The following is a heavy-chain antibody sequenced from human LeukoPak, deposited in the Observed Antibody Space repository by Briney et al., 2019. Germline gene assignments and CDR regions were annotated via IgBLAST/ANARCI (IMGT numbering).Heavy chain of an antibody. Sequence: GASVKVSRKASGYTFTGYYMHWVRQAPGQGLEWMGWINPNSGGTNYAQKFQGRVTMTRDTSISTAYMELSRLRSDDTAVYYCARGAIYYDSSGRSDAFDIWGQGTMVTVSS. V-gene: IGHV1-2*02. CDR1: GYTFTGYY. J-gene: IGHJ3*02. CDR3: ARGAIYYDSSGRSDAFDI. CDR2: INPNSGGT. D-gene: IGHD3-22*01.